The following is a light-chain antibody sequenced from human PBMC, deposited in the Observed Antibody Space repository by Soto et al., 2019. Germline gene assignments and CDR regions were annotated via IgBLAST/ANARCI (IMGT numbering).Light chain of an antibody. Sequence: EIVMTQSPATLSVSPGERATLSCRASQSVSSNLAWYQQKPGQAPRLLIYGASTRATGIPARFSGSGSGTEFTLTISSRQSEDFAVYYCQQYNNWPPWTFGQGTKVEIE. V-gene: IGKV3-15*01. CDR2: GAS. CDR1: QSVSSN. J-gene: IGKJ1*01. CDR3: QQYNNWPPWT.